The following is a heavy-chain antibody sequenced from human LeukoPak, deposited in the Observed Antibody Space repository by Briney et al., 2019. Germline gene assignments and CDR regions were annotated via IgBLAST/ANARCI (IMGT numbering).Heavy chain of an antibody. V-gene: IGHV1-8*01. CDR1: GYTFTSYD. Sequence: ASVKVSCKASGYTFTSYDINWVRQATGQGLEWMGWMNPNSGNTGYAQKFQGRVTMTRNTSISTAYMELSSLRSEDTAVYYCARGRRGRGVLRYFDWLFRNDAFDIWRQGTMVTVSP. J-gene: IGHJ3*02. CDR2: MNPNSGNT. D-gene: IGHD3-9*01. CDR3: ARGRRGRGVLRYFDWLFRNDAFDI.